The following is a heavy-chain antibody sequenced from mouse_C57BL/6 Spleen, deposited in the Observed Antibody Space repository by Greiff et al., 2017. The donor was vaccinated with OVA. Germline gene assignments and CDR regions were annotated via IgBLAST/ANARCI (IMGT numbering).Heavy chain of an antibody. J-gene: IGHJ2*01. Sequence: QVQLKQPGAELVKPGASVKLSCKASGYTFTSYWMQWVKQRPGQGLEWIGEIDPSDSYTNYNQKFKGKATLTVDTSSSTAYMQLSSLTSEDSAVYYCARITTVYYFDYWGQGTTLTVSS. CDR3: ARITTVYYFDY. CDR1: GYTFTSYW. V-gene: IGHV1-50*01. CDR2: IDPSDSYT. D-gene: IGHD1-1*01.